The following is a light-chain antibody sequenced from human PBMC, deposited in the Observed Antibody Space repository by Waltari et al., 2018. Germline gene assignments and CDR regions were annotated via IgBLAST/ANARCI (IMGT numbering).Light chain of an antibody. CDR1: QFILYESDNKNY. J-gene: IGKJ2*01. CDR2: WAS. Sequence: DIVMTQSPDSLTVSLGERAAINCRYSQFILYESDNKNYLGLYQQKPGQSPKLLISWASTRESGVPHRFSGSGSGTDFTLTISSLQAEDVAVYYCQQYYSFPFTFGQGTKLE. CDR3: QQYYSFPFT. V-gene: IGKV4-1*01.